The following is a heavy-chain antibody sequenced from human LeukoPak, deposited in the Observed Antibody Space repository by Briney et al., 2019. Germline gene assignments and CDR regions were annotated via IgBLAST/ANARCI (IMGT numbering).Heavy chain of an antibody. CDR1: GFTFSSYA. CDR2: ISYDGSNK. D-gene: IGHD6-13*01. J-gene: IGHJ1*01. V-gene: IGHV3-30-3*01. CDR3: ARARTAAGTYAEYFQH. Sequence: PGGSLRLSCAASGFTFSSYAMHWVRQAPGKGLEWVAVISYDGSNKYYADSVKGRFTISRDNSKNTLYLQMNSLRAEDTAVYYCARARTAAGTYAEYFQHWGQGTLVTVSS.